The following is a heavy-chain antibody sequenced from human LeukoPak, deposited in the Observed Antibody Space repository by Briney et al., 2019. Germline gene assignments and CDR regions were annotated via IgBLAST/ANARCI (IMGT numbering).Heavy chain of an antibody. Sequence: PSETLSLTCTVSGGSISSYYWSWIRQPPGKGLEWIGYIYYSGSTNYNPSLKSRVTISVDTSKNQFSLKLSSVTAADTAVYYCARGIMITFGGVIVNWFDPWGQGTLVTVSS. CDR2: IYYSGST. D-gene: IGHD3-16*02. J-gene: IGHJ5*02. CDR1: GGSISSYY. V-gene: IGHV4-59*01. CDR3: ARGIMITFGGVIVNWFDP.